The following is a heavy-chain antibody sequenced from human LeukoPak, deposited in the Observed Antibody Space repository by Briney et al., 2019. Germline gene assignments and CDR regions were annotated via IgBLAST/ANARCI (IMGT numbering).Heavy chain of an antibody. CDR1: GFTLGTYD. CDR2: ISRSGGST. CDR3: ARDTYGPSDY. V-gene: IGHV3-23*01. Sequence: GGSLRLSCAASGFTLGTYDMYWVRQAPGKGLECVSSISRSGGSTYYADSVKGRFTISRDNSKNTLYLQMNSLRAEDTAVYFCARDTYGPSDYWGQGTLVTVSS. D-gene: IGHD3-10*01. J-gene: IGHJ4*02.